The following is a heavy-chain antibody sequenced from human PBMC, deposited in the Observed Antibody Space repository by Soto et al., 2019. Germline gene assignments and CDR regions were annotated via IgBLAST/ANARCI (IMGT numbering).Heavy chain of an antibody. CDR2: IYYSGST. V-gene: IGHV4-59*08. J-gene: IGHJ6*03. Sequence: QVQLQESGPGLVKPSETLSLTCTVSGGSISSYYWSWIRQPPGKGLEWIGYIYYSGSTNYNPSLKSRVTISVDTSKNQFSLKLSSVTAADTAVYYCARQGLQLGKSYYYYYYMDVWGKGTTVTVSS. D-gene: IGHD6-6*01. CDR3: ARQGLQLGKSYYYYYYMDV. CDR1: GGSISSYY.